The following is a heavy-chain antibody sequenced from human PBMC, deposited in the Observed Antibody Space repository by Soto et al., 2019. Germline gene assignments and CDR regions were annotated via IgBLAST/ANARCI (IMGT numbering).Heavy chain of an antibody. Sequence: SETLSLTCTVSGGSISSSRYYLGWIRQPPGKGLEWIGSIYYSGSTYYNPSLKSRVTISVDTSKNQSSLKLSSVTAADTAVYYCARLTAARQRYYYYYGLDVWGQGTTVTVSS. CDR2: IYYSGST. V-gene: IGHV4-39*01. CDR3: ARLTAARQRYYYYYGLDV. D-gene: IGHD6-6*01. CDR1: GGSISSSRYY. J-gene: IGHJ6*02.